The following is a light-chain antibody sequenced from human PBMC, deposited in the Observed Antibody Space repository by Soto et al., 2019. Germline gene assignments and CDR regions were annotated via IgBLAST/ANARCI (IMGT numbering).Light chain of an antibody. CDR2: EVS. CDR1: SSDVGGHNY. J-gene: IGLJ1*01. CDR3: SSYTSGSTYV. V-gene: IGLV2-14*01. Sequence: QSALTQPASVSGSPGQSITISCTGTSSDVGGHNYVSWYQQHPGKAPKLMIYEVSNRPSGVSNRFSGSKSGNTASLTISGLQAEDEAEYYCSSYTSGSTYVFGTGTKVTVL.